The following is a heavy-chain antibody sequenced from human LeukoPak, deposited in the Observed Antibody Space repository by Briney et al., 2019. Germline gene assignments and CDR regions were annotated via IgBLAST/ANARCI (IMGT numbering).Heavy chain of an antibody. J-gene: IGHJ4*02. CDR2: IKSKTDGGTT. CDR3: TTRGGSFSIFDY. D-gene: IGHD1-26*01. CDR1: GFTFSDAW. V-gene: IGHV3-15*01. Sequence: GGSLRLSCAASGFTFSDAWMSWVRQAPGKGLEWVGRIKSKTDGGTTDYAAPVKGRFTISRDDSKNTLYLQMNSLKTEDTAVYYCTTRGGSFSIFDYWGQGTLSPSPQ.